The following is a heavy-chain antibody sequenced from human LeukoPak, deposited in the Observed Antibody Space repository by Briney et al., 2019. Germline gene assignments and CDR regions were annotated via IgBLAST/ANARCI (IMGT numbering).Heavy chain of an antibody. J-gene: IGHJ4*02. V-gene: IGHV3-21*01. CDR3: ARQSSGYDH. CDR2: ISSSSSYI. Sequence: PGGSLRPSCAATGSTFSSSSMNSVRQAPGKGLDWDSSISSSSSYIYYADSVKGRFTISRDNAKNSLYLQMNSLRAEDTAVYYCARQSSGYDHWGQATLVTVSS. CDR1: GSTFSSSS. D-gene: IGHD3-22*01.